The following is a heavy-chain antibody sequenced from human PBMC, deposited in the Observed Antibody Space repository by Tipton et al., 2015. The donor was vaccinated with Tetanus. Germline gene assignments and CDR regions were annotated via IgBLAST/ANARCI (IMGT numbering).Heavy chain of an antibody. CDR1: GFTFSSYS. D-gene: IGHD4-17*01. Sequence: AASGFTFSSYSMNWVRQAPGKGLEWVSSISSSSYIYYADSVKGRFTISRDNAKNSLYLQMNSLRAEDTAVYYCARLKGDYVYWGQGTLVTVSS. CDR3: ARLKGDYVY. CDR2: ISSSSYI. J-gene: IGHJ4*02. V-gene: IGHV3-21*01.